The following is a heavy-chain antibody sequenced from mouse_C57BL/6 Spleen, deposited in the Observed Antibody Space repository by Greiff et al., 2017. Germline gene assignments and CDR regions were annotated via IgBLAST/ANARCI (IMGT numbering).Heavy chain of an antibody. V-gene: IGHV5-17*01. CDR3: ARNSNSDY. D-gene: IGHD2-5*01. CDR2: ISSGSSTI. CDR1: GYTFSDYG. Sequence: EVKLVESGGGLVKPGGSLKLSCAASGYTFSDYGMHWVRQAPEKGLEWVAYISSGSSTIYYADTVKGRFTISRDNAKNTLFLQMTSLRSEDTAMYYCARNSNSDYWGQGTTLTVSS. J-gene: IGHJ2*01.